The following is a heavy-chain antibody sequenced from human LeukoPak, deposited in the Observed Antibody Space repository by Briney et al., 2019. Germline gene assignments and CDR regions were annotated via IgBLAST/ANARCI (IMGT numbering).Heavy chain of an antibody. CDR2: ISGSGGST. CDR1: GFTFSSYA. CDR3: AKGSSDDILTGYPLFDY. Sequence: GGSLRLSCAASGFTFSSYAMSWVRQAPGKGLEWVSAISGSGGSTYYADSVKGRFTISRDNSKNTLYLQMNSLRAEDTAVYYCAKGSSDDILTGYPLFDYWGQGTLVTVSS. D-gene: IGHD3-9*01. V-gene: IGHV3-23*01. J-gene: IGHJ4*02.